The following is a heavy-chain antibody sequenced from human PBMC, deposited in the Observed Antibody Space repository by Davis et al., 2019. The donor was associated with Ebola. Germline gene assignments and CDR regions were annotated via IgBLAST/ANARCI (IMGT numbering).Heavy chain of an antibody. CDR1: GFTVSSNY. CDR3: ARDRSEGWLEQNYGMDV. D-gene: IGHD1/OR15-1a*01. V-gene: IGHV3-53*04. J-gene: IGHJ6*02. Sequence: GESLKISCAASGFTVSSNYMSWVRQAPGKGLEWVSVIYSGGSTYYADSVKGRFTISRHNSKNTLYLQMNSLRAEDTAVYYCARDRSEGWLEQNYGMDVWGQGTTVTVSS. CDR2: IYSGGST.